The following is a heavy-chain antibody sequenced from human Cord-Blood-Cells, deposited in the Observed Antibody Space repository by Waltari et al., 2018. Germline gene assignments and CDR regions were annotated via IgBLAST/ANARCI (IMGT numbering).Heavy chain of an antibody. CDR2: NNPNSGGT. D-gene: IGHD3-10*01. CDR1: GYTFTGYY. V-gene: IGHV1-2*02. CDR3: ARDRGEYYYGSGSMGY. Sequence: QVQLVQSGAEVKKPGASVKVSCKASGYTFTGYYMHWVRQAPGQGLEWMGWNNPNSGGTNYAQKFQGRITMTRDTSISTAYMELSRLRSDDTAVYYCARDRGEYYYGSGSMGYWGQGTLVTVSS. J-gene: IGHJ4*02.